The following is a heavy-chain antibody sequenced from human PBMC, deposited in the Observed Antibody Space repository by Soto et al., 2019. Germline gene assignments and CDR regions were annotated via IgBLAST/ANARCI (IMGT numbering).Heavy chain of an antibody. Sequence: QVQLVQSGAEVKKPGSSVQVSCKASGGTFSSYAISWVRQAPGQGLEWMGGIIPIFGTANYAQKFQGRVTITADESTSTAYMELSSLRSEDTAVYYCARSTSPYYYDSSGYSHFQHWGQGTLVTVSS. CDR3: ARSTSPYYYDSSGYSHFQH. CDR2: IIPIFGTA. D-gene: IGHD3-22*01. CDR1: GGTFSSYA. V-gene: IGHV1-69*01. J-gene: IGHJ1*01.